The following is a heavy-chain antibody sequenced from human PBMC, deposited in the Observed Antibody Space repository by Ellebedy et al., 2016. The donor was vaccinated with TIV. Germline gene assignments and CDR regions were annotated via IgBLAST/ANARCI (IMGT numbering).Heavy chain of an antibody. CDR1: GFTFSSYA. V-gene: IGHV3-64D*06. Sequence: GESLKISXSASGFTFSSYAMHWVRQAPGKGLEYVSAISSNGGSTYYADSVKGRFTISRDNSKNSLYLQMSSLRAEDTAVYYCARGVTQLRFFLPYYFDYWGQGTLVTVSS. CDR2: ISSNGGST. J-gene: IGHJ4*02. CDR3: ARGVTQLRFFLPYYFDY. D-gene: IGHD3-3*01.